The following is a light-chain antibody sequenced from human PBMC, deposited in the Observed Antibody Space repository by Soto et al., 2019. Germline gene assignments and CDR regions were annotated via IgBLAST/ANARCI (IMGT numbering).Light chain of an antibody. CDR1: SSNIGSNT. J-gene: IGLJ1*01. V-gene: IGLV1-44*01. CDR2: DND. Sequence: QSVLTQPPSASGTAGQRVTISASGSSSNIGSNTVSWYQQLPGTAPKLLIYDNDERPSGVPDRFSGSKSGTSASLAISGLQSEDEGEYYCATWDDSRNGYVFGPGTKVTVL. CDR3: ATWDDSRNGYV.